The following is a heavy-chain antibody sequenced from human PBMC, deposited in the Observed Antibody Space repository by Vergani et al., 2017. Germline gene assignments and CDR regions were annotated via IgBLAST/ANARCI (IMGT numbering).Heavy chain of an antibody. CDR3: ATGGYYDSSGYYGI. J-gene: IGHJ3*02. CDR2: IYYSGST. V-gene: IGHV4-39*01. CDR1: GGSISSSSYY. Sequence: QLQLQESGPGLVKPSETLSLTCTVSGGSISSSSYYWGWIRQPPGKGLEWMGSIYYSGSTYYNPSLKSRVTISVDTSKNQFSLKLSSVTAADTAVYYCATGGYYDSSGYYGIWGQGTMVTVSS. D-gene: IGHD3-22*01.